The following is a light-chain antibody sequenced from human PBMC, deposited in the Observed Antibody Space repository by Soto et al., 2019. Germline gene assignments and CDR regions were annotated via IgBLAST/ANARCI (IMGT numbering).Light chain of an antibody. CDR2: DAS. J-gene: IGKJ4*01. Sequence: EIVMTQYPATLYVSPGERATLSCMASLSVGSNLAWYQQRHGQAPRLLIYDASTRATGIPARFSGSGSGTEFTRTISSLQSEDFAVYYCQQYNTCPPKLTFGGVTKVEIK. V-gene: IGKV3-15*01. CDR1: LSVGSN. CDR3: QQYNTCPPKLT.